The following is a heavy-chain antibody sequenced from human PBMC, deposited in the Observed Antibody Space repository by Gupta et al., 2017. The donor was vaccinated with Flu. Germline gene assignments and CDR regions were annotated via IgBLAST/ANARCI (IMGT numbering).Heavy chain of an antibody. V-gene: IGHV3-30*18. CDR1: GFPFSTYG. CDR3: AKKFNGGTGITIGVDY. Sequence: QVQLVESGGGVVQPGRSLRLSCAASGFPFSTYGMPWVRKAPGKGLEWVAVISDDGSVKKYADSVKGRFTISRDNSKNTVYLQINSLRAEDTAVYYCAKKFNGGTGITIGVDYWGQGTLVSVSS. D-gene: IGHD1/OR15-1a*01. CDR2: ISDDGSVK. J-gene: IGHJ4*02.